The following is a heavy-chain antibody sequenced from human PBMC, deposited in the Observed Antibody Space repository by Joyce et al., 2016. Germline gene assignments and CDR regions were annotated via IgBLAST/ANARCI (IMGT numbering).Heavy chain of an antibody. CDR1: GFSLSTSGVG. V-gene: IGHV2-5*02. Sequence: QVTLKESGPTLVKPTQTLTLTCTFSGFSLSTSGVGVGWIRQPPGKALEWLALIYWDDDKRYSSSLKNRLTITKDTSKNQVVLTMTNMDPVETATYYCAHAPATDRYYGMDVWGQGTTVTVSS. J-gene: IGHJ6*02. CDR3: AHAPATDRYYGMDV. CDR2: IYWDDDK. D-gene: IGHD6-25*01.